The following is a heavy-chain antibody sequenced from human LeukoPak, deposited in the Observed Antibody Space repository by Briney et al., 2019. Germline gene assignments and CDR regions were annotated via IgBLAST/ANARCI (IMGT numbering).Heavy chain of an antibody. CDR2: IIPILGIA. J-gene: IGHJ1*01. Sequence: SVKVSCKASGGTFSSYVISWVRQAPGQGLEWMGRIIPILGIANYAQKFQGRVTITADKSTSTAYMELSSPRSEDTAVYYCARAVVAAEEYFQYWGQGTLVTVSS. V-gene: IGHV1-69*04. CDR1: GGTFSSYV. CDR3: ARAVVAAEEYFQY. D-gene: IGHD2-15*01.